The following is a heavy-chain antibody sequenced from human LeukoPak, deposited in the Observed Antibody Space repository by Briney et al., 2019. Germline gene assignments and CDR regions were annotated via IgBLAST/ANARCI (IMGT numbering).Heavy chain of an antibody. CDR3: ARLNSYYCDSSGHLFDY. V-gene: IGHV1-2*06. J-gene: IGHJ4*02. CDR2: INPNSGGT. CDR1: GYTFSGYY. Sequence: GASVKVSCKASGYTFSGYYMNWVRQAPGQGLEWMGRINPNSGGTNYAQKFQGRVTMTRDTSISTAYMELSRLRSDDTAVYYCARLNSYYCDSSGHLFDYWGQGTLVTVSS. D-gene: IGHD3-22*01.